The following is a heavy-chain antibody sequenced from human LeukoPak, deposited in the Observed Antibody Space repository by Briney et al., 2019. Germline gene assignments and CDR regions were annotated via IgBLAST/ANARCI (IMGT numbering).Heavy chain of an antibody. CDR3: AREGMATIIY. D-gene: IGHD5-24*01. CDR2: IYTSGST. Sequence: PSQTLSLTCTVSGGSISSGSYYWSWIRQPAGKGLEWIGRIYTSGSTNYNPSLKGRVTISVDTSKNQFSLKLSSVTAADTAVYYCAREGMATIIYWGQGTLVTVSS. V-gene: IGHV4-61*02. CDR1: GGSISSGSYY. J-gene: IGHJ4*02.